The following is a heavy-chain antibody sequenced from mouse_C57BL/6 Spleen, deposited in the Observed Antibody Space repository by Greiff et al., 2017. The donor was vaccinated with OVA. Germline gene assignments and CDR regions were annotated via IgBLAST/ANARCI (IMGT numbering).Heavy chain of an antibody. CDR2: INPNNGGT. CDR1: GYTFTDYY. CDR3: ARNYGGMDY. V-gene: IGHV1-26*01. D-gene: IGHD1-1*01. Sequence: VQLQQSGPELVKPGASVKISCKASGYTFTDYYMNWVKQSHGKSLEWIGDINPNNGGTSYNQKFKGKATLTVDKSSSTAYMELRSLTSEDSAVYYCARNYGGMDYWGQGTSVTVSS. J-gene: IGHJ4*01.